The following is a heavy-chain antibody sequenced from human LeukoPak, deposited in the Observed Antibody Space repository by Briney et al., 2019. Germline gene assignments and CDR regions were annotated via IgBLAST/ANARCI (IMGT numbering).Heavy chain of an antibody. J-gene: IGHJ5*02. Sequence: SETLSLTCTVSGGSISSSSYYWGWIRQPPGKGLEWIGSIYYSGSTYYNPSLKSRVTISVDTSKNQFSLKLSSVTAADTAVYYCAREPPLIVGATTGGQNWFDPWGQGTLVTASS. CDR3: AREPPLIVGATTGGQNWFDP. D-gene: IGHD1-26*01. V-gene: IGHV4-39*07. CDR1: GGSISSSSYY. CDR2: IYYSGST.